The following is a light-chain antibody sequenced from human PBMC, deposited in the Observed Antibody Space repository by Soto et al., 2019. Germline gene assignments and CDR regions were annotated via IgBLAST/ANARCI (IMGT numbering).Light chain of an antibody. CDR2: GAS. J-gene: IGKJ1*01. CDR1: QSVSSN. Sequence: EIVMTQSPATLSVSPGERATLSCRASQSVSSNLAWYQQKPGQAPGLLIYGASTRATGIPARFSGSGSGTEFTLTISSLQSEDFAVYYCRQYNNWPRTFGQGTKVDIK. CDR3: RQYNNWPRT. V-gene: IGKV3-15*01.